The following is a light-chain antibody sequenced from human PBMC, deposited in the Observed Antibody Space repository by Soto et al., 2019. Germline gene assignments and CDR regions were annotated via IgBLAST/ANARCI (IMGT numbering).Light chain of an antibody. J-gene: IGLJ1*01. Sequence: QSVLTQPRSVSVSPGQSVTMSFTGTSRDVGGYNYVSWYQQHPGKAPKLMIYDVIERPSGVPDRFSGSRSGSTASLTISGLQAEYEADYYCCSYAGSFTYVFGTGTKVTVL. CDR3: CSYAGSFTYV. CDR1: SRDVGGYNY. CDR2: DVI. V-gene: IGLV2-11*01.